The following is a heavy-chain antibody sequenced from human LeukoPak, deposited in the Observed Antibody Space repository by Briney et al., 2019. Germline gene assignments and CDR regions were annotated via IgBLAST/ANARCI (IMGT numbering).Heavy chain of an antibody. Sequence: PGGSLRLSCAASGFTFSSYSMNWVRQAPGKGLEWVSYISSSSSTIYYADSVKGRFTISRDNSKNTLYLQMNSLRAEDTAVYYCAKPPGAASGGYWGQGTLVTVSS. J-gene: IGHJ4*02. D-gene: IGHD5-18*01. CDR2: ISSSSSTI. CDR3: AKPPGAASGGY. V-gene: IGHV3-48*01. CDR1: GFTFSSYS.